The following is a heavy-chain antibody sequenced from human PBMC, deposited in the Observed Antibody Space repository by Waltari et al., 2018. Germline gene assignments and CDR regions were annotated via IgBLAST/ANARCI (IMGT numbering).Heavy chain of an antibody. CDR3: ARDASSYDFWSGYHAFDI. CDR2: IYTSGGT. D-gene: IGHD3-3*01. CDR1: GGSISSGSYY. Sequence: QVQLQESGPGLVKPSQTLSLTCTVSGGSISSGSYYWSWIRQPAGKGLAWIGRIYTSGGTNYNPSLKSLVTIAVDTSKNQFSLKLSSVTAADTAVYYCARDASSYDFWSGYHAFDIWGQGTMVTVSS. J-gene: IGHJ3*02. V-gene: IGHV4-61*02.